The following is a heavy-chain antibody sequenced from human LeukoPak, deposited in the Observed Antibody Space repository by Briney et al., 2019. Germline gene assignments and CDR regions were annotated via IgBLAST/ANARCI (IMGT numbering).Heavy chain of an antibody. CDR1: GGSISSSTFY. V-gene: IGHV4-39*01. D-gene: IGHD3-10*01. Sequence: PSETLSLTCTVSGGSISSSTFYWGWIRQPPGKGLEWIGSFHYSGSTYYNPSLKSRVTMSVDTSKNQFSLKLSSVTAADTAVYYCARQISHMVRGVIIGANWFDPWGQGTLVTVSS. CDR2: FHYSGST. CDR3: ARQISHMVRGVIIGANWFDP. J-gene: IGHJ5*02.